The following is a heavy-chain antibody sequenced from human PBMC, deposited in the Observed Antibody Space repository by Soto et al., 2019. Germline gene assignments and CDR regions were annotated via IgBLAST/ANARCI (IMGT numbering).Heavy chain of an antibody. V-gene: IGHV4-61*01. CDR2: IYYSGST. CDR1: GGSVSSGSYY. CDR3: ARDNSGSYLDY. D-gene: IGHD1-26*01. J-gene: IGHJ4*02. Sequence: PSETLSLTCTVSGGSVSSGSYYWSWIRQPPGKGLEWIGYIYYSGSTNYNPSLKSRVTISVDTSKNQFSLKLSSVTAADTAVYYCARDNSGSYLDYWGQGTLVTVSS.